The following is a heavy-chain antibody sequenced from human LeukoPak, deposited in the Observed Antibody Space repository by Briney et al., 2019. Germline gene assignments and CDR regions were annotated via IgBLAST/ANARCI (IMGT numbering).Heavy chain of an antibody. J-gene: IGHJ5*02. CDR3: ARGGPTMVRGVTKGWFDP. CDR1: GGSISSSNW. V-gene: IGHV4-4*02. D-gene: IGHD3-10*01. Sequence: SETLSLTCAVSGGSISSSNWWSWVRQPPGKGLEWIGEINQSGSTNYNPSLKSRVTISVDTSKNQFSLKLSSVTAADTAVYYCARGGPTMVRGVTKGWFDPWGQGTLVTVSS. CDR2: INQSGST.